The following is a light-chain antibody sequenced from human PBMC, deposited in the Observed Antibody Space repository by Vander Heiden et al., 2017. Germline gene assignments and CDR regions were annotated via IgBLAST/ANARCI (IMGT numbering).Light chain of an antibody. J-gene: IGKJ2*01. Sequence: DIVMTQSPDSLHVSRGERATINCKSSQSLLYRANSKNYLAWYQQKSGQPPKVLIYWASTRESGVPDRFSGSGSGTDFTLTISSLQAEDVAVYYCQQYYTTPYTFGQGTKLEIK. CDR1: QSLLYRANSKNY. CDR3: QQYYTTPYT. CDR2: WAS. V-gene: IGKV4-1*01.